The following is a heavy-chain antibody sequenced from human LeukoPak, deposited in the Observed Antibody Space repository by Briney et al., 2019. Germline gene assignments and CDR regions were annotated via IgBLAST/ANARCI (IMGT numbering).Heavy chain of an antibody. CDR1: GFTFTSYG. D-gene: IGHD3-10*01. V-gene: IGHV3-33*01. CDR3: ARDSGSYYYYGMDV. J-gene: IGHJ6*04. Sequence: QPGGSLRLSCAASGFTFTSYGMHWVRKAPGKGLEWVSIIWYDGSNKYYTDSVKGRFTISRDNSKNTLYLQMNSLRAEDTAVYYCARDSGSYYYYGMDVWGKGTTVTVSS. CDR2: IWYDGSNK.